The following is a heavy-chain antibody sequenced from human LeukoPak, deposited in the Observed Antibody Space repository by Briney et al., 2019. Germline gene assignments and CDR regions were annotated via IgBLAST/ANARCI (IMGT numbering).Heavy chain of an antibody. CDR1: GFSLSTSGVG. D-gene: IGHD3-10*01. CDR2: IYWNDDK. CDR3: AQTGDYLLSNWFDP. Sequence: SGPTLVNPIQTLTLTCTFSGFSLSTSGVGVGWIRQPPGKALEWLALIYWNDDKRYSPSLKSRLTITKDTSKNQVVLTMTNMDPVDTATYYCAQTGDYLLSNWFDPWGQGTLVTVSS. V-gene: IGHV2-5*01. J-gene: IGHJ5*02.